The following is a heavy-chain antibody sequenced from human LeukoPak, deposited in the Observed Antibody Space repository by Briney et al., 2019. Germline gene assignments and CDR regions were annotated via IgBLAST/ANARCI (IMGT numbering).Heavy chain of an antibody. CDR2: INTNTGNP. CDR3: ARDGPSSWPHVGFDP. V-gene: IGHV7-4-1*02. CDR1: GYTFTSYA. Sequence: ASVKVSCKASGYTFTSYAMNWVRQAPGQGLEWMGWINTNTGNPTYAQGFTGRFVFSLDTSVSTAYLQISSLKAEDTAVYYCARDGPSSWPHVGFDPWGQGTLVTVSS. J-gene: IGHJ5*02. D-gene: IGHD6-13*01.